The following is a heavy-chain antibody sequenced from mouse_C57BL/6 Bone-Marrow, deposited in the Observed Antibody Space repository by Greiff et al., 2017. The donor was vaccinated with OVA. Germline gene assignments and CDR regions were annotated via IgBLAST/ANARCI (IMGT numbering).Heavy chain of an antibody. CDR3: ARGDYGDYEESFDY. CDR2: IGPGGGST. V-gene: IGHV1-77*01. D-gene: IGHD2-13*01. J-gene: IGHJ2*01. Sequence: QVQLQQSGAELVKPGASVKISCKASGYTLTDYYINWVRQRPGQGLEWIGKIGPGGGSTYDNEKFKSKATLTADKSSSTAYMQLSSLTSEDSAVYFCARGDYGDYEESFDYWGQGTTLTVSS. CDR1: GYTLTDYY.